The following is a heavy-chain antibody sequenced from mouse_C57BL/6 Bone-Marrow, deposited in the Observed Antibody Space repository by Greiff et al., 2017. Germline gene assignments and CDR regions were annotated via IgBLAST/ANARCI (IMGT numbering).Heavy chain of an antibody. Sequence: EVQLQPSGPELVKPGASVKISCKASGYSFTGYYMNWVKQSPEKSLEWIGEINPSTGGTTYNQKFKAKATLTVDKSSSTAYMRLKSLTSEDSAVYYCAREPYYGSSWDYFDYWGQGTTLTVSS. CDR2: INPSTGGT. J-gene: IGHJ2*01. D-gene: IGHD1-1*01. CDR1: GYSFTGYY. V-gene: IGHV1-42*01. CDR3: AREPYYGSSWDYFDY.